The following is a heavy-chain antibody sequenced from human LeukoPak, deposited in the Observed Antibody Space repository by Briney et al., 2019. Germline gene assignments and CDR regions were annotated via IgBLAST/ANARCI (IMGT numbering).Heavy chain of an antibody. J-gene: IGHJ5*02. Sequence: VASVKVSCKASGGTFSSYAISWVRQAPGQGLEWMGGIIPIFGTANYAQKFQGRVAITADESTSTAYMELSSLRSEDTAVYYCARAVGAPGYWFDPWGQGTLVTVSS. CDR1: GGTFSSYA. CDR2: IIPIFGTA. V-gene: IGHV1-69*13. D-gene: IGHD1-26*01. CDR3: ARAVGAPGYWFDP.